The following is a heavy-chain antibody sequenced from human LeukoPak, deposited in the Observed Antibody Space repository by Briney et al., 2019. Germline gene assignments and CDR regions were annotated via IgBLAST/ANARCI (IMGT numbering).Heavy chain of an antibody. Sequence: ASVKVSCKASGYTFTSYYMHWVRQAPGQGREGMGIINPSGGSTSYAQKFQGRVTMTRDTSTSTVYMELSSLRSEDTAVYYCARVSGSYYPHFAYWGQGTLVTVSS. CDR2: INPSGGST. D-gene: IGHD1-26*01. CDR3: ARVSGSYYPHFAY. J-gene: IGHJ4*02. V-gene: IGHV1-46*01. CDR1: GYTFTSYY.